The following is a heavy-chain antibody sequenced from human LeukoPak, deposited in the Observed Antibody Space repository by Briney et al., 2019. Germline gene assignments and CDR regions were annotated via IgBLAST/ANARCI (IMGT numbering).Heavy chain of an antibody. CDR2: IYYTGST. CDR1: GGSLTSYY. J-gene: IGHJ4*02. Sequence: SETLSLTCTVSGGSLTSYYWSWVRQPPGKSLELIGYIYYTGSTNHNPSLRSRVTISVHTPKNQFSLKLSSVTAADTAVYYCARMSFYGSGTYSPLDYWGQGTLVAVSS. D-gene: IGHD3-10*01. V-gene: IGHV4-59*01. CDR3: ARMSFYGSGTYSPLDY.